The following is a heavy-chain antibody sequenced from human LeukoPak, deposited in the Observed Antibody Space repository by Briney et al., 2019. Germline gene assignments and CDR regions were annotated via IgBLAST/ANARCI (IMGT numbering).Heavy chain of an antibody. V-gene: IGHV4-34*01. CDR1: GGSFSGYY. Sequence: SETLSLTCAVYGGSFSGYYWSWIRQPPGKGLEWIGEITHSGSTNYNPSLKSRVTISVDTSKNQFSLKLSSVTAADTAVYYCASRDTATGLDWGQGTLVTVPS. D-gene: IGHD5-18*01. CDR3: ASRDTATGLD. CDR2: ITHSGST. J-gene: IGHJ4*02.